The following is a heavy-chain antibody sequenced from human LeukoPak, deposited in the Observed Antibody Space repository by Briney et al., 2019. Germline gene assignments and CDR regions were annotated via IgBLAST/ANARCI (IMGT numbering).Heavy chain of an antibody. D-gene: IGHD2-2*01. V-gene: IGHV4-39*01. J-gene: IGHJ5*02. CDR3: ARHCSSTSCLYWFDP. Sequence: PSETLSLTCTVSGGSISSSGYYWGWIRQPPGKGLEWIGSIYYSGSTYYNPSLKSRVTISVDTSKNQFSLKLSSVTAADTAVYYCARHCSSTSCLYWFDPWGQGTLVTVSS. CDR1: GGSISSSGYY. CDR2: IYYSGST.